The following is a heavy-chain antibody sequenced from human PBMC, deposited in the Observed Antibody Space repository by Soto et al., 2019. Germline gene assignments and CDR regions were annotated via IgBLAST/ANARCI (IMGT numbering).Heavy chain of an antibody. Sequence: QLHLVQSGAVVKKPGASVTVSCSASGYPVTAYYVHWVRQAPGRGLKCMGGINPATGAAKYKQTLQGRVTTCRVTATRAHFMELGGLTSAVTAVFYCAIGGGAGVAGFAAFDMWGQGTLVTVSS. CDR3: AIGGGAGVAGFAAFDM. V-gene: IGHV1-2*02. D-gene: IGHD6-19*01. CDR2: INPATGAA. CDR1: GYPVTAYY. J-gene: IGHJ3*02.